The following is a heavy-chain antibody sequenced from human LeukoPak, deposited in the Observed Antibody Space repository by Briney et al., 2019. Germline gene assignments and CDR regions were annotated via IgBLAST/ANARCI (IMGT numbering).Heavy chain of an antibody. CDR2: INPSGGST. Sequence: ASVKVSCKASGYTFTSYYMHWVRQAPGQGLEWMGIINPSGGSTSYAQKSQGRVTMTRDTSTSTVYMELSSLRSEDTAVYYCAREGPNFDWFDYWGRGTLVTVSS. CDR1: GYTFTSYY. CDR3: AREGPNFDWFDY. J-gene: IGHJ4*02. D-gene: IGHD3-9*01. V-gene: IGHV1-46*01.